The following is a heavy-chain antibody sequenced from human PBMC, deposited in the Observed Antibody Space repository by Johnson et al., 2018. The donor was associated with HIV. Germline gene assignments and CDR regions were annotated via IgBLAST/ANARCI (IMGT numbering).Heavy chain of an antibody. V-gene: IGHV3-13*01. D-gene: IGHD1-26*01. CDR1: GFTFSSYD. J-gene: IGHJ3*02. CDR3: ARAGVGAGAFDI. CDR2: IGTAGDT. Sequence: VQLVESGGGLVKPGKSLRLSCAASGFTFSSYDMHWVRQATGKGLEWVSAIGTAGDTYYPGSVKGRFTISRENAKNSLYLQMNSLRAGDTAVYYCARAGVGAGAFDIWGQGTMVTVSS.